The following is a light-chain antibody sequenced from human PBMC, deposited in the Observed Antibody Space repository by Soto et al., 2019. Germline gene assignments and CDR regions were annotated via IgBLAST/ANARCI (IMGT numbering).Light chain of an antibody. Sequence: SYELTQPPSVSVAPGQTARITCGGNNIGSKRVHWYQQRPGQAPVLVVYDDSDRPSGIPERFSGSNSGNTATLTISGLQAEDEADYYCSSYTSSSTLNYVFGTGTKLTVL. CDR3: SSYTSSSTLNYV. V-gene: IGLV3-21*02. CDR1: NIGSKR. CDR2: DDS. J-gene: IGLJ1*01.